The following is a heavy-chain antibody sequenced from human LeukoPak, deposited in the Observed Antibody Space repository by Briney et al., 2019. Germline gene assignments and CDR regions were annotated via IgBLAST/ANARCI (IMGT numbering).Heavy chain of an antibody. CDR2: IYYSGST. J-gene: IGHJ4*02. CDR1: GGSISSSSYY. Sequence: SETLSLTCTVSGGSISSSSYYWGLIRQPPGKGLEWIGSIYYSGSTYYNPSLKSQVSISIDTSKNQFSLRLTSVTAADTAVYYCARQTGSGLFILPGGQGTLVTVSS. CDR3: ARQTGSGLFILP. V-gene: IGHV4-39*01. D-gene: IGHD3/OR15-3a*01.